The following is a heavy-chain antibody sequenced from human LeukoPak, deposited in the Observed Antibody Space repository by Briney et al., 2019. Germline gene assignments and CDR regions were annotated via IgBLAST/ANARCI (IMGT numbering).Heavy chain of an antibody. CDR2: IYYSGGT. J-gene: IGHJ3*02. Sequence: SETLSLTCTVSGGSISSYYWSWIRQPPGKGLEWIGYIYYSGGTNYNPSLKSRVTISVDTSKNQFSLKLSSVTAADTAVYYCARHYPTYCGGDCYSLVAFDIWGQGTMVTVSS. CDR1: GGSISSYY. V-gene: IGHV4-59*08. D-gene: IGHD2-21*02. CDR3: ARHYPTYCGGDCYSLVAFDI.